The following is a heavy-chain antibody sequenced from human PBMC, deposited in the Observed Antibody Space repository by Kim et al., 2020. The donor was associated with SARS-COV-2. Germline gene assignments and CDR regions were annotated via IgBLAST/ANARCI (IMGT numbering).Heavy chain of an antibody. V-gene: IGHV4-34*01. CDR2: INHSGST. D-gene: IGHD3-3*01. CDR3: ARGRTFSVTIFGVVIIRPLMDV. CDR1: GGSFSGYY. Sequence: SETLSLTCAVYGGSFSGYYWSWIRQPPGKGLEWIGEINHSGSTNYNPSLKSRVTISVDTSKNQFSLKLSSVTAADTAVYYCARGRTFSVTIFGVVIIRPLMDVWGQGTTVTVSS. J-gene: IGHJ6*02.